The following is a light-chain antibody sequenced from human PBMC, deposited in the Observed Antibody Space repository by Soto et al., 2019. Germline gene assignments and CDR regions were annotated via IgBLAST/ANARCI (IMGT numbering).Light chain of an antibody. CDR3: QQRSTWPQIT. Sequence: EIVLTQSPATLSLSPGERATLSCRASQSVGTSLAWYQHKPGQAPRLLIYDASNRATGIPARFSGSGSGTDFPLAISSLQPEDFAVYYCQQRSTWPQITFGQGPRLEIK. V-gene: IGKV3-11*01. CDR1: QSVGTS. CDR2: DAS. J-gene: IGKJ5*01.